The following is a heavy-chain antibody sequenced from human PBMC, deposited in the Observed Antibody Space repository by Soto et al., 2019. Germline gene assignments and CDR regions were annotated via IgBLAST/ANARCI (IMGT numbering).Heavy chain of an antibody. J-gene: IGHJ4*02. Sequence: GESLRLSCATSGFTFSSYWMHWVRQAPGQGLVWVSRMNSDGSSTTYADSVKGRFTISRDNAKNTLYLQMTSLRAEDTAVYYCARVPHCSSTSCYSYFDYWGQGT. CDR3: ARVPHCSSTSCYSYFDY. CDR2: MNSDGSST. CDR1: GFTFSSYW. V-gene: IGHV3-74*01. D-gene: IGHD2-2*02.